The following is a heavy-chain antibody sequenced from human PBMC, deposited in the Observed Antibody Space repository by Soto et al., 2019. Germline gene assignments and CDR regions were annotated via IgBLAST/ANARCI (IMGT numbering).Heavy chain of an antibody. Sequence: QVQLVQSGAEVKKPGSSVKVSCKASGGTFSRYAISWVRQAPGKGLEWVGGLIPIFGTANYAQKFQGRVTITADESTSTAYMELSRLRSEDTAVYYCARDLAVGPGGDGYAFDIWGQGTMVTVSS. D-gene: IGHD5-12*01. J-gene: IGHJ3*02. CDR3: ARDLAVGPGGDGYAFDI. V-gene: IGHV1-69*12. CDR1: GGTFSRYA. CDR2: LIPIFGTA.